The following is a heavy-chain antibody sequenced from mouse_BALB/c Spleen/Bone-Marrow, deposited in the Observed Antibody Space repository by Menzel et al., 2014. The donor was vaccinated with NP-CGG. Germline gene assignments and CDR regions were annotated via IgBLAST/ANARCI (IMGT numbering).Heavy chain of an antibody. CDR3: ARQLAYAMDY. Sequence: DVQLQESGGGLVQPGGSLKLSCATSGFTFSDYYMYWVRRTPEKRLEWVAYITKGGGSTYYPDIVKGRFTISRDNAKNTLYLQMSRLKSEDTAMYYCARQLAYAMDYWGQGTSVTVSS. CDR1: GFTFSDYY. CDR2: ITKGGGST. V-gene: IGHV5-12*02. D-gene: IGHD4-1*01. J-gene: IGHJ4*01.